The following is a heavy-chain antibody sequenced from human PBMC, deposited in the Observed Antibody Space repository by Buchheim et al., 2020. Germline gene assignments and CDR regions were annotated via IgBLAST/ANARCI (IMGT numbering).Heavy chain of an antibody. CDR2: ISYDGSNK. V-gene: IGHV3-30-3*01. CDR3: ARDQIEYSSSSGFGH. Sequence: QVQLVESGGGVVQPGRSLRLSCAASGFTFSSYAMHWVRQAPGKGLEWVAVISYDGSNKYYADSVKGRFTISRDNSKNTLYLQMNSLRAEDTAVYYCARDQIEYSSSSGFGHWGQGTL. J-gene: IGHJ4*02. D-gene: IGHD6-6*01. CDR1: GFTFSSYA.